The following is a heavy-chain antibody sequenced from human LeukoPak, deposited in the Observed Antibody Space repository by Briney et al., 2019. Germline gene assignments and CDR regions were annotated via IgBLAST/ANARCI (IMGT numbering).Heavy chain of an antibody. CDR3: ARLAGLAFDY. CDR1: GFTFSSYS. J-gene: IGHJ4*01. Sequence: GGSLRLSCAASGFTFSSYSMNWVRQAPGKGLEWVSYITSGSTTIYYADSVRGRFTISRDNPKNSLYLQMNSLKDEDTAVYYCARLAGLAFDYWGHGTLVTVSS. CDR2: ITSGSTTI. D-gene: IGHD2-21*01. V-gene: IGHV3-48*02.